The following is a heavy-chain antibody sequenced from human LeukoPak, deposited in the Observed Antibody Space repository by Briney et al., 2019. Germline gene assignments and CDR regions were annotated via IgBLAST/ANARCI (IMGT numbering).Heavy chain of an antibody. V-gene: IGHV1-46*01. J-gene: IGHJ3*02. D-gene: IGHD6-13*01. CDR3: ARVTLTAAGTWDAFDI. CDR2: INPSGGST. CDR1: GYTFTSYY. Sequence: GASVKGSCKASGYTFTSYYMHWVRQAPGQGLEWMGIINPSGGSTSYAQKFQGRVTMTRDTSTSTVYMELSSLRSEDTAVYYCARVTLTAAGTWDAFDIWGQGTMVTVSS.